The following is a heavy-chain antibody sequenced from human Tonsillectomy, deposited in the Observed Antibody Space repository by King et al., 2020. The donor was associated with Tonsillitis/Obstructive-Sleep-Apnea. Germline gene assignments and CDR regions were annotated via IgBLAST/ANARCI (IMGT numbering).Heavy chain of an antibody. V-gene: IGHV1-2*02. CDR3: ARVPDGRVYYDFWSGYLSTDYYGMDV. J-gene: IGHJ6*02. CDR2: INPNSGGT. Sequence: VQLVESGAEVKKPGASVKVSCKASGYTFTGYYMHWVRQAPGQGLEWMGWINPNSGGTNYAQKFQGRVTMTRDTSISTAYMELSRLRSDDTDVYYCARVPDGRVYYDFWSGYLSTDYYGMDVWGQGTTVTVSS. CDR1: GYTFTGYY. D-gene: IGHD3-3*01.